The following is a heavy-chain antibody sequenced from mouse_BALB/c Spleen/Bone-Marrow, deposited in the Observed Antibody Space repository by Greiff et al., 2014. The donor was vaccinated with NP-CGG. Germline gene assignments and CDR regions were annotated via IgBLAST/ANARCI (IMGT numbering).Heavy chain of an antibody. CDR2: ILPGSDST. J-gene: IGHJ3*01. CDR1: GYTFSSYW. V-gene: IGHV1-9*01. D-gene: IGHD3-2*01. Sequence: VQLQQSGAELMKPGASVKISCKATGYTFSSYWIEWVKQRPGHGLEWIGEILPGSDSTNYNENFKGKATFTADTSSNTAYMQLNSLTSEDSAVYFCARDSSDYLAWFAYGGQGTLVTVSA. CDR3: ARDSSDYLAWFAY.